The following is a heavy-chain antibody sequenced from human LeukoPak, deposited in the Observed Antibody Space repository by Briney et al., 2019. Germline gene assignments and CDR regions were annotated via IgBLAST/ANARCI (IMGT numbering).Heavy chain of an antibody. CDR3: AKGYYYDSSGYFS. D-gene: IGHD3-22*01. V-gene: IGHV3-23*01. J-gene: IGHJ5*02. Sequence: GGSLRLSCAASGLTFSSYGMSWVRQAPGKGLEWVSAISGSGGSTYYADSVKGRFTISRDNSKNTLYLQMNSLRAEDTAVYYCAKGYYYDSSGYFSWGQGTLVTVSS. CDR1: GLTFSSYG. CDR2: ISGSGGST.